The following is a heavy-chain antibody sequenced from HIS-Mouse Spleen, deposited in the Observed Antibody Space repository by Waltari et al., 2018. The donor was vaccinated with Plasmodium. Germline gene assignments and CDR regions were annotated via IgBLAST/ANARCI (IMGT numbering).Heavy chain of an antibody. D-gene: IGHD6-13*01. CDR2: INPNSCGA. V-gene: IGHV1-2*02. CDR3: ARVLGYKAAAGTFVEYFQH. CDR1: GYTFTGSY. Sequence: QVQLVQSGAEVKKPGAAGKVSCKASGYTFTGSYVTVVRQAPGQGLEWMGWINPNSCGANYAQKFQGRVTMTRDTSISTAYMELSRLRSDDTAVYYCARVLGYKAAAGTFVEYFQHWGQGTLVTVSS. J-gene: IGHJ1*01.